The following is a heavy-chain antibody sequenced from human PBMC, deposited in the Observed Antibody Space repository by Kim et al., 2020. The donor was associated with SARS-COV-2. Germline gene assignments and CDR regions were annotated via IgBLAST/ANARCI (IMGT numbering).Heavy chain of an antibody. V-gene: IGHV3-30*02. CDR3: AKQKRGYYMDV. J-gene: IGHJ6*04. D-gene: IGHD2-15*01. CDR2: K. Sequence: KYYGDSVKGRLTISRYQSKNTLYLQVNSLRVDDTGVYYCAKQKRGYYMDVWGKGTTVIVSS.